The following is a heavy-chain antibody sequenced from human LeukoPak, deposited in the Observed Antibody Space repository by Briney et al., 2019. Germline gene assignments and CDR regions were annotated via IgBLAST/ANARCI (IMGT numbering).Heavy chain of an antibody. CDR2: IYYSGNT. CDR3: ARAGGAARPWFEP. D-gene: IGHD6-6*01. J-gene: IGHJ5*02. V-gene: IGHV4-59*01. CDR1: GGSIGSYY. Sequence: SETLSLTCTVSGGSIGSYYWSWIRQPPGKGLEWIGYIYYSGNTNYNPSLKSRVTISVDTSRNQFSLKLSSVTAADTAVYYCARAGGAARPWFEPWGQGTLVTVSS.